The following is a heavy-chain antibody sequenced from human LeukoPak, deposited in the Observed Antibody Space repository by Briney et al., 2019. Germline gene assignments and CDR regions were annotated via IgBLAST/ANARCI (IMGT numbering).Heavy chain of an antibody. V-gene: IGHV4-38-2*02. CDR1: GDSISSGYC. Sequence: SETLSLTCTVSGDSISSGYCWDWIRQPPGMGLEWIGSIYHSGGAYYNPSLKSRVSMSVDTSKNHFSLKLTSVTAADTAVYYCARAGGVYGSGKSAWFDPWGQGTLVTVSS. CDR2: IYHSGGA. J-gene: IGHJ5*02. CDR3: ARAGGVYGSGKSAWFDP. D-gene: IGHD3-10*01.